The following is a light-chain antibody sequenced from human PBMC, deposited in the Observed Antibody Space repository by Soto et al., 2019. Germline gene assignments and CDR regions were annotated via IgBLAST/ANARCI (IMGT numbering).Light chain of an antibody. CDR1: QSVSNY. CDR3: QHYSTSAFT. CDR2: GAS. Sequence: EIVLTQSPGTLSLSPGERATLSCRASQSVSNYLVWYRQRPGQAPRLLIHGASIRATGIPDRFSDSGSGKDFSLTISRLEHEDFAVYYWQHYSTSAFTFGPGTKVDIK. V-gene: IGKV3-20*01. J-gene: IGKJ3*01.